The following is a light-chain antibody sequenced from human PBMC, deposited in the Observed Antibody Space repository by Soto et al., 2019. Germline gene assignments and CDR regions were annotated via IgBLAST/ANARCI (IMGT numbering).Light chain of an antibody. CDR1: QTITKY. V-gene: IGKV1-39*01. J-gene: IGKJ1*01. CDR2: DAS. CDR3: QQSHTTPLT. Sequence: DIQMTQSPSSLSASVGDRVTITCRAGQTITKYLNWYQQKPGRAPKLLIYDASNLQTGVPSRFSGSGSGTDVTLTISSLQSEDFATYYCQQSHTTPLTFGQGTRVEIK.